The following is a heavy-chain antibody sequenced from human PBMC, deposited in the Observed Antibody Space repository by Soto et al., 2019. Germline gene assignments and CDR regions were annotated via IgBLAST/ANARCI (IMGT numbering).Heavy chain of an antibody. J-gene: IGHJ4*02. CDR3: ARDLAAADY. CDR2: FNPMSGST. CDR1: GYIIIKYY. V-gene: IGHV1-46*04. Sequence: QVQLVQSGAEVKKPRASVKISCKTSGYIIIKYYIHWLRQAPGQGLEWVALFNPMSGSTNYAQKSQFRVTVTSDTSTSTVYLELSSLLSEDTAAYYCARDLAAADYWGQGTLVTVSS. D-gene: IGHD6-13*01.